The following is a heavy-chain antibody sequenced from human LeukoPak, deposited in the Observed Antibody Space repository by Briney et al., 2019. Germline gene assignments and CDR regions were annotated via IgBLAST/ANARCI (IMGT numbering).Heavy chain of an antibody. CDR1: GFTFSSYS. J-gene: IGHJ4*02. Sequence: PGGSLRLSCAASGFTFSSYSMNWVRQAPGKGLEWVSSISSSSSYIYYADSVKGRFTISRDNAKNSLYLQMNSLRAEDTAVYYCARGPPNWGYYDGSGYCWGQGTLVTVSS. CDR2: ISSSSSYI. D-gene: IGHD3-22*01. CDR3: ARGPPNWGYYDGSGYC. V-gene: IGHV3-21*01.